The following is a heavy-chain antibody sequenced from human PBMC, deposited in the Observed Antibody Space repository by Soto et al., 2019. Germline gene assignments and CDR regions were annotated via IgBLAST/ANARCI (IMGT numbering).Heavy chain of an antibody. D-gene: IGHD2-2*01. CDR1: GYTFTSYG. Sequence: GASVKVSCKASGYTFTSYGISWVRQAPGQGLEWMGWISAYNGNTNYAQKLQGRVTMTTDTSTSTAYMELRSLRSDDTAVYYCARVAYCSSTSCSGDAFDIWGQGTMVTVSS. V-gene: IGHV1-18*01. J-gene: IGHJ3*02. CDR2: ISAYNGNT. CDR3: ARVAYCSSTSCSGDAFDI.